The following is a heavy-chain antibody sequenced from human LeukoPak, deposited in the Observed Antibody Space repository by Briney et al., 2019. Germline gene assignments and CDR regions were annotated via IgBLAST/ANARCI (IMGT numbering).Heavy chain of an antibody. D-gene: IGHD4-17*01. J-gene: IGHJ6*02. CDR2: IYYSGST. CDR1: GGSISSGDYY. CDR3: ARGRLHDYGDDFNYYYGMDV. Sequence: SETLSLTCTVSGGSISSGDYYWSWIRQPPGKGLEWIGYIYYSGSTYYNPSLKSRVTISVDTSKNQFSLKLNSVTPEDTAVYYCARGRLHDYGDDFNYYYGMDVWGQGTTVTVSS. V-gene: IGHV4-30-4*01.